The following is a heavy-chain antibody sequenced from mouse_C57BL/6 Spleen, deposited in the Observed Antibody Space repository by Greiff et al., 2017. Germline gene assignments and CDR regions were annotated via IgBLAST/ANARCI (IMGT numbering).Heavy chain of an antibody. CDR1: GFSFNTYA. D-gene: IGHD3-2*02. CDR2: ISSKSNNSAT. Sequence: DVMLVESGGGFVQPKGSLKLSCAASGFSFNTYAMNWVSQAPGQGLEWVARISSKSNNSATYYADSVKDRFTISRDDSESMLYLQRNILNTEDTAMYYCGRQLSLGLFDDWGQGTTLTVSS. V-gene: IGHV10-1*01. CDR3: GRQLSLGLFDD. J-gene: IGHJ2*01.